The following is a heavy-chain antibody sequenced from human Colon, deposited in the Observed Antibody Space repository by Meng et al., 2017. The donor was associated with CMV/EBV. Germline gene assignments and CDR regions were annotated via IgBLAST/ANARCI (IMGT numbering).Heavy chain of an antibody. D-gene: IGHD1-26*01. CDR2: IFVNALST. Sequence: SGFSLGDYARSWVRKSPGKGLEWVSVIFVNALSTYYADSVKGRFTISRDNSKNTLYLQMNNLRAEDTAIYFCAKGGPLRNYYASLDYWGQGTLVTVSS. J-gene: IGHJ4*02. V-gene: IGHV3-23*01. CDR3: AKGGPLRNYYASLDY. CDR1: GFSLGDYA.